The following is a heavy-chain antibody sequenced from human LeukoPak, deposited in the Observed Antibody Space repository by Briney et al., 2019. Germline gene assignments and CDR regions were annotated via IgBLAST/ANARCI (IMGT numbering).Heavy chain of an antibody. CDR2: MNPTSGNT. Sequence: ASVKVSCKASGYTFTSYDINWVRQATGQGLEWMGWMNPTSGNTGYAQKFQGRVTITRNTSISTAYMELSSLRSEDTAVYYCARTLTIVTLFGEVHRRDAFDIWGQGTMATVSS. V-gene: IGHV1-8*03. CDR3: ARTLTIVTLFGEVHRRDAFDI. CDR1: GYTFTSYD. D-gene: IGHD3-3*01. J-gene: IGHJ3*02.